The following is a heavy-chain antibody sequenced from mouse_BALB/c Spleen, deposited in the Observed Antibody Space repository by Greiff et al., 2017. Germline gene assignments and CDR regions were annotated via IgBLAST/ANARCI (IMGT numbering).Heavy chain of an antibody. D-gene: IGHD1-1*02. CDR3: ARRWLGGNFDY. V-gene: IGHV1-7*01. J-gene: IGHJ2*01. Sequence: VQLQQSGAELAKPGASVKMSCKASGYTFTSYWMHWVKQRPGQGLEWIGYINPSTGYTEYNQKFKDKATLTADKSSSTAYMQLSSLTSEDSAVYYCARRWLGGNFDYWGQGTTLTVSS. CDR1: GYTFTSYW. CDR2: INPSTGYT.